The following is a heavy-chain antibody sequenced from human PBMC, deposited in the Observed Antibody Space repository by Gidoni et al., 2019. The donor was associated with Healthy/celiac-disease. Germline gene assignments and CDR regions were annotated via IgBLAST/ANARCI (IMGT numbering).Heavy chain of an antibody. CDR3: GGIAAAGTYYYGMDV. J-gene: IGHJ6*02. CDR1: GFNVSSYA. V-gene: IGHV3-23*01. Sequence: EVQRLESGGGLVQPGGSLRLACAASGFNVSSYAMSWVRQAPGKGLEWVSAISGSGGSTYYADSVKGLFPISRDNSKYTLYLQMNSLRAEDTAVYYCGGIAAAGTYYYGMDVWGQGTTVPVSS. CDR2: ISGSGGST. D-gene: IGHD6-13*01.